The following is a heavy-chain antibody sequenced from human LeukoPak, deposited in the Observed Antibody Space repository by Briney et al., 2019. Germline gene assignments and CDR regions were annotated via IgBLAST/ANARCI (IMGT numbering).Heavy chain of an antibody. CDR3: ARSGKIYFDWLLDY. Sequence: GGSLRLSCAASGFTFSSYAMSWVRQAPGKGLEWVSAISGSRSYTYYADSVKGRFTISWDNAKKSLYLQMNSLRAEDTAVYYCARSGKIYFDWLLDYWGQGTLVTVSS. V-gene: IGHV3-23*01. CDR1: GFTFSSYA. J-gene: IGHJ4*02. D-gene: IGHD3-9*01. CDR2: ISGSRSYT.